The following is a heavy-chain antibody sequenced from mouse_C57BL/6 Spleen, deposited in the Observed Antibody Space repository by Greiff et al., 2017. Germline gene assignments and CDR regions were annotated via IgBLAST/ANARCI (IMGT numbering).Heavy chain of an antibody. CDR1: GYTFTSYW. V-gene: IGHV1-53*01. CDR3: ASGDYGNYGAMDY. CDR2: INPSYGGT. Sequence: HVQLQPSWTELVKPGASVKLSCKASGYTFTSYWLHWVKQRPGQGLEWIGNINPSYGGTNYNEKFKSKATLTVDKSSSTAYMQLSSLTSEDSAVYYCASGDYGNYGAMDYWGQGTSVTVAS. J-gene: IGHJ4*01. D-gene: IGHD2-1*01.